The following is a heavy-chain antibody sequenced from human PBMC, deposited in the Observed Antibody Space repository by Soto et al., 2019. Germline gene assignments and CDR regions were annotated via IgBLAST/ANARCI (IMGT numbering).Heavy chain of an antibody. CDR2: ISYDGSNK. J-gene: IGHJ6*02. Sequence: GGSLRLSCAASGFTFSSYGMHWVRQAPGKGLEWVAVISYDGSNKYYADSVKGRFTISRDNSKNTLYLQMNSLRAEDTAVYYCAAGGMVRGVITYYYGMDVWGQGTTVTVSS. CDR3: AAGGMVRGVITYYYGMDV. D-gene: IGHD3-10*01. CDR1: GFTFSSYG. V-gene: IGHV3-30*03.